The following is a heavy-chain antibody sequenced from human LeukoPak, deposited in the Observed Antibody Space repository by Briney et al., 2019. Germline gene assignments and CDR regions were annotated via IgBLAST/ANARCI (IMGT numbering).Heavy chain of an antibody. CDR3: ARDPSSFGGRFDP. D-gene: IGHD3-10*01. J-gene: IGHJ5*02. CDR1: GGSISRHY. Sequence: PSETLSLTCTVSGGSISRHYWSWIRQPPGKGLEWIGYIFYNGNTYYNPSLNSRVTMSVDTSKNQFSLKLSSVTAADTAVYYCARDPSSFGGRFDPWGQGTLVAVSS. CDR2: IFYNGNT. V-gene: IGHV4-59*11.